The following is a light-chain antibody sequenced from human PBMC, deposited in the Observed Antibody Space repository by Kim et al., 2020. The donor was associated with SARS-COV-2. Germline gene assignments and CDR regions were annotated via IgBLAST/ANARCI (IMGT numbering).Light chain of an antibody. V-gene: IGLV2-11*01. CDR3: CSYAGSYTLV. CDR2: DVN. J-gene: IGLJ2*01. CDR1: SSDVGGYTF. Sequence: GQSVTISCTGASSDVGGYTFVSWYQQHPGKAPKLMIYDVNKRPSGVPDRFSGSKSGNTASLTISGLQAEDEADYYCCSYAGSYTLVFGGGTKLTVL.